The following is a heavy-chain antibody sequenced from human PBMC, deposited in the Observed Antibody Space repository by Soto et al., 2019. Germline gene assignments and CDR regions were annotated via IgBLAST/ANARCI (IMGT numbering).Heavy chain of an antibody. J-gene: IGHJ5*02. CDR2: IYYSGST. CDR1: GGSISSGGYY. Sequence: SETLSLTCTVSGGSISSGGYYWSWIRQHPGKGLEWIGYIYYSGSTYYNPSLKSRVTISVDTSKNQFSLKLSSVTAADTAVYYCARAGCTNGVCPGDYNWFDPWGQGTLVTVS. D-gene: IGHD2-8*01. CDR3: ARAGCTNGVCPGDYNWFDP. V-gene: IGHV4-31*03.